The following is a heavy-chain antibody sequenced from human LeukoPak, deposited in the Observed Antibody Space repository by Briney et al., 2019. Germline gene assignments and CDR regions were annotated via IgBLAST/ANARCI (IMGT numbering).Heavy chain of an antibody. J-gene: IGHJ4*02. Sequence: GFLRLSCAASGFTFSSYGMHWVRQASGKGLEWVGRIRSKANSYATTDVASVRGRFSISRDDSKNTAYLQMNSLKTEDTAVYYCTRPSYDSSVSGVVYWGQGTLVTVSS. D-gene: IGHD3-22*01. CDR1: GFTFSSYG. CDR3: TRPSYDSSVSGVVY. CDR2: IRSKANSYAT. V-gene: IGHV3-73*01.